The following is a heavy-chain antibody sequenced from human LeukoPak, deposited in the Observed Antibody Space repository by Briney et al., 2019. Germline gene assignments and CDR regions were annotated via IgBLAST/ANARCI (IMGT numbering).Heavy chain of an antibody. CDR1: GGSFSGYY. CDR2: INHSGST. J-gene: IGHJ4*02. CDR3: ARHPRDRFYYFDY. Sequence: PSETLSLTCAVYGGSFSGYYWSWIRQPPGKGLEWIGEINHSGSTNYNPSLKSRVTISVDTSKNQFSLKLSSVTAADTAVYYCARHPRDRFYYFDYWGQGTLVTVSS. D-gene: IGHD3-3*01. V-gene: IGHV4-34*01.